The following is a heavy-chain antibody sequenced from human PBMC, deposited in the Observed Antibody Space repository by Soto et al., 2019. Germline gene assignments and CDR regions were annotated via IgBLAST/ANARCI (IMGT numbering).Heavy chain of an antibody. J-gene: IGHJ4*02. CDR1: GGYISRSSYR. V-gene: IGHV4-39*01. CDR2: MYYTGST. Sequence: PSETLSLTCPVPGGYISRSSYRWVWIRQFPGKGLEWIGNMYYTGSTYYAPSLKSRVTISADTSKNQFSLNLNSVTAADTAVYYCARRIAGSSKVDNWGQGILVTVSS. D-gene: IGHD2-21*01. CDR3: ARRIAGSSKVDN.